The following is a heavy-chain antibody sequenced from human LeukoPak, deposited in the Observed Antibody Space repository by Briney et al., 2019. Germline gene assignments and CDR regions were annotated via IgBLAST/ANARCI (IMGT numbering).Heavy chain of an antibody. CDR1: GYTFTSYY. CDR2: INLSGGTT. V-gene: IGHV1-46*01. J-gene: IGHJ4*02. D-gene: IGHD4-17*01. Sequence: ASVKVSCKASGYTFTSYYMHWVRQAPGQGLEWMGVINLSGGTTNYAQKFRGRLTMTRDTSTSTAYMELRSLRSDDTAVYYCARGGSYGDWGQGTLVTVSS. CDR3: ARGGSYGD.